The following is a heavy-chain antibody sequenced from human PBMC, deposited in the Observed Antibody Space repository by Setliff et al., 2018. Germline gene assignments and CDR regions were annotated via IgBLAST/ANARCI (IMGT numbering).Heavy chain of an antibody. Sequence: AGGSLRLSCAASGFTFSSYSMNWVRQAPGKGLEWVSSISSSSSYIYYADSVKGRFTISRDNAKNSLYLQMNSLRAEDTAVYYCAREIQLERHDYYYSIDVWGQGTTVTVSS. D-gene: IGHD1-1*01. CDR2: ISSSSSYI. J-gene: IGHJ6*02. CDR3: AREIQLERHDYYYSIDV. V-gene: IGHV3-21*01. CDR1: GFTFSSYS.